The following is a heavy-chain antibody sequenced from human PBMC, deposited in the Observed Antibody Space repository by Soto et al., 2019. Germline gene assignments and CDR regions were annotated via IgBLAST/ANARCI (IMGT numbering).Heavy chain of an antibody. CDR3: AREEMGYSYELAVPGSFDL. D-gene: IGHD5-18*01. Sequence: PSETLSLTCTVSGGSISSYYWIWIRQPPGKGLEWIGYIYYSGSTNYNPSLKSRVTISVDTSKNQFSLKLSSVTAADTAVYYCAREEMGYSYELAVPGSFDLWGRGTLVTVSS. J-gene: IGHJ2*01. CDR2: IYYSGST. V-gene: IGHV4-59*01. CDR1: GGSISSYY.